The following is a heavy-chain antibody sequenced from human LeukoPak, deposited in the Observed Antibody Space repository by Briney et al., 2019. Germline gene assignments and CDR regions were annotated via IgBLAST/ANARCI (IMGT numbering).Heavy chain of an antibody. V-gene: IGHV4-4*07. J-gene: IGHJ5*02. D-gene: IGHD3-10*01. Sequence: SETLSLTCTVSDGSIANYGWTWIRRSAGKGLEGMGHIIRNGITNSIPSLSRRVTMSVNTAKNQFSPYLHTLTAADTAVYFCAREGGNPPGLDPWGPGKLVTVSS. CDR3: AREGGNPPGLDP. CDR1: DGSIANYG. CDR2: IIRNGIT.